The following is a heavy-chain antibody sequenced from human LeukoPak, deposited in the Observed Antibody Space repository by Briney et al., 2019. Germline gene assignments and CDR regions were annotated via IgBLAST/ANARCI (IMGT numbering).Heavy chain of an antibody. Sequence: PSETLSLTCTVSGGSISSYYWSWIRQPPGKGLEWIGYIYYSGSTYYNPSLKSRVTISVDTSKNQFSLKLSSVTAADTAVHYCARKNYDSLDYWGQGTLVTVSS. CDR1: GGSISSYY. D-gene: IGHD3-16*01. CDR3: ARKNYDSLDY. CDR2: IYYSGST. V-gene: IGHV4-59*08. J-gene: IGHJ4*02.